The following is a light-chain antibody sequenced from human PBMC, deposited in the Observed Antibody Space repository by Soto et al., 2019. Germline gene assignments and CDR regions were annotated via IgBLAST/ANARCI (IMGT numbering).Light chain of an antibody. J-gene: IGKJ2*01. V-gene: IGKV3-15*01. Sequence: EIVMTQSPATLSVSPGERATLSCRASQSITNNLAWYQQKPGQAPRLIIYGASTRATAIPARFSGSGFGTYFTLNIGSLPSEDFAVYYGQHYNDRPPSTFGHRTEVLI. CDR3: QHYNDRPPST. CDR1: QSITNN. CDR2: GAS.